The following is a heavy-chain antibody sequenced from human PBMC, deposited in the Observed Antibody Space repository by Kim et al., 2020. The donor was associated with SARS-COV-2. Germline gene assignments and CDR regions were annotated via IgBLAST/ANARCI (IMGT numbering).Heavy chain of an antibody. CDR2: ISYDGSNK. D-gene: IGHD1-1*01. CDR3: ATTDPTREYYYYGMDV. J-gene: IGHJ6*02. V-gene: IGHV3-30*04. CDR1: GFTFSSYA. Sequence: GGSLRLSCAASGFTFSSYAMHWVRQAPGKGLEWVAVISYDGSNKYYADSVKGRFTISRDNSKNTLYLQMNSLRAEDTAVYYCATTDPTREYYYYGMDVWGQGTTVTVSS.